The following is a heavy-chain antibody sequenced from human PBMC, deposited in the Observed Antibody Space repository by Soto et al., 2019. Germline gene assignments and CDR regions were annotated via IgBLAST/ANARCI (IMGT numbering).Heavy chain of an antibody. CDR3: VRTSLVVAAATREDY. D-gene: IGHD2-15*01. V-gene: IGHV3-74*01. J-gene: IGHJ4*02. CDR2: INSDGSST. Sequence: EVQLVESGGGLVQPGGSLRLSCAASGFTFSSYWMHWVRQAPGKGLVWVSRINSDGSSTSYADSVKGRFTISXXXXKXXXXXXXXXXXXXXXXXYYCVRTSLVVAAATREDYWGQGTLVTVSS. CDR1: GFTFSSYW.